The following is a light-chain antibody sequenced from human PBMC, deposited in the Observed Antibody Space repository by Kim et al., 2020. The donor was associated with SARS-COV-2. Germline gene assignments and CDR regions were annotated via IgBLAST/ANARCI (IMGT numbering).Light chain of an antibody. CDR2: KVS. V-gene: IGLV2-8*01. CDR3: SSYAGNKKGV. Sequence: GQSVTISCTGTSSDVCAYNDVSWYQQYPGKAPKLMIYKVSKRPLGVPDRFSGSKSGNTASLTVSGLQAEDEADYYCSSYAGNKKGVFGGGTQLTVL. CDR1: SSDVCAYND. J-gene: IGLJ3*02.